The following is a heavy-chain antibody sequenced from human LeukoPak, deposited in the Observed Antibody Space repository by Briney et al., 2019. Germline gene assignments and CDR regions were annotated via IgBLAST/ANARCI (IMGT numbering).Heavy chain of an antibody. D-gene: IGHD3-22*01. Sequence: SETLSLTCTVSGGSISSYYWGWIRQPAGKGLEWIGRIYTSGSTNYNPSLKSRVTMSVDTSKNQFSLKLSSVTAADTAVYYCARDRGYYYDSSGYWYSDYYYYGMDVWGQGTTVTVSS. J-gene: IGHJ6*02. V-gene: IGHV4-4*07. CDR3: ARDRGYYYDSSGYWYSDYYYYGMDV. CDR2: IYTSGST. CDR1: GGSISSYY.